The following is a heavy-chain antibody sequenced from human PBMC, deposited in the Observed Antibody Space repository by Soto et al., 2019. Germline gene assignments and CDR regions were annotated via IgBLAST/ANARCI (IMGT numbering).Heavy chain of an antibody. D-gene: IGHD2-8*01. Sequence: QVQLQESGPGLVKPSQTLSLTCTVSGGSISSGGYYWSWIRQHPGKGLEWIGYIYYSGSTYYNPSLKSRVTISVDTSKNQFSLKLSSVTAADTAVYYCARDRRGYCTNGVCSGFRWFDPWGQGTLVTVSS. CDR1: GGSISSGGYY. V-gene: IGHV4-31*03. CDR3: ARDRRGYCTNGVCSGFRWFDP. CDR2: IYYSGST. J-gene: IGHJ5*02.